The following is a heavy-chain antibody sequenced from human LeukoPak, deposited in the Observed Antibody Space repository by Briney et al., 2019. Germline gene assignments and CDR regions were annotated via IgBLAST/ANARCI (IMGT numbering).Heavy chain of an antibody. J-gene: IGHJ6*02. CDR2: IIPILGIA. Sequence: ASVKVSCKASGGTFSSYAISWVRQAPGQGLEWMGRIIPILGIANYAQKFQGRVTITADKSTSTAYMELSSLRSEDTAVYYCARPDQHGYYGMDVWGQGTTVTVSS. CDR1: GGTFSSYA. V-gene: IGHV1-69*04. CDR3: ARPDQHGYYGMDV.